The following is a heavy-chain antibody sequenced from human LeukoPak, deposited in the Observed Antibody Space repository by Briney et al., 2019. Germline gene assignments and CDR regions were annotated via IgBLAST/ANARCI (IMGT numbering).Heavy chain of an antibody. Sequence: GGSLRLCCAASGFTFSSYDMHWVRQATGKGLEWVSAIGTAGDTYYPGSVKGRFTISRENAKNSLYLQMNSLRAGDTAVYYCARGGSDYGGNLYYFDYWGQGTLVTVSS. CDR1: GFTFSSYD. J-gene: IGHJ4*02. V-gene: IGHV3-13*04. CDR2: IGTAGDT. D-gene: IGHD4-23*01. CDR3: ARGGSDYGGNLYYFDY.